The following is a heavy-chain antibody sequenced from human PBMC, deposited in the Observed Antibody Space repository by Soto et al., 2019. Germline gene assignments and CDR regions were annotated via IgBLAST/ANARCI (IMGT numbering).Heavy chain of an antibody. V-gene: IGHV4-39*01. CDR1: GGSISSSSYY. D-gene: IGHD3-10*01. J-gene: IGHJ6*02. CDR3: ARTLWFGELIGYYYYGMDV. Sequence: KSSETLSLTCTVSGGSISSSSYYWGWIRQPPGKGLEWIGSIYYSGSTYYNPSLKSRATISVDTSKNQFSLKLSSVTAADTAVYYCARTLWFGELIGYYYYGMDVWGQGTTVTVSS. CDR2: IYYSGST.